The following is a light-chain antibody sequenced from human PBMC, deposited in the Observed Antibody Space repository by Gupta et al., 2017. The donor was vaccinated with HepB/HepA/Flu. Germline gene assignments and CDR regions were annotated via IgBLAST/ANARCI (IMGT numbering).Light chain of an antibody. V-gene: IGKV3-20*01. CDR2: GAS. CDR3: QQYGSSSWT. Sequence: EIVLTQSPGTLSLSPGERATLSCRASQSVSSSYLAWYQQKPGQAPRLLIYGASSGSGTDFTLTISRLEPEDFAVYYCQQYGSSSWTFGRGTKVEIK. J-gene: IGKJ1*01. CDR1: QSVSSSY.